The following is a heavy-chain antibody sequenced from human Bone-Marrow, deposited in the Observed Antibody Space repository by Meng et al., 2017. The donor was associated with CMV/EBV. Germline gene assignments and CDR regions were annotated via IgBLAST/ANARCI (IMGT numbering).Heavy chain of an antibody. Sequence: GESLKISCAASGFTFSSYSMNWVRQAPGKGLEWVSSISSSSSYIYYADSVKGRFTISRDNAKNSLYLQMNSLRAEDTAVYYCARPWGSSGWPELDYYYYGMDVWGQGTTVTVSS. CDR2: ISSSSSYI. CDR1: GFTFSSYS. CDR3: ARPWGSSGWPELDYYYYGMDV. V-gene: IGHV3-21*01. D-gene: IGHD6-19*01. J-gene: IGHJ6*02.